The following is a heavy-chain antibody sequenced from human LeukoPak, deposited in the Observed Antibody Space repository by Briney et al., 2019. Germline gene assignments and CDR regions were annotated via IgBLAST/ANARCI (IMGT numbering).Heavy chain of an antibody. J-gene: IGHJ4*02. CDR1: GFTVSSNY. CDR3: ARDLFAIYYFDY. Sequence: GGSLRLSCAASGFTVSSNYMSWVRQAPGKGLEWVSVIYSGGSTYYADSVKGRLTISRDNSKNTLYLQMNSLRAEDTAVYYCARDLFAIYYFDYWGQGTLVTVSS. CDR2: IYSGGST. V-gene: IGHV3-66*02. D-gene: IGHD2-21*01.